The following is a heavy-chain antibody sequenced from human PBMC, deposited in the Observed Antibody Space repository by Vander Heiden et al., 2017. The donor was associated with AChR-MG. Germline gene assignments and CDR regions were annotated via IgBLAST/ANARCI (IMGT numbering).Heavy chain of an antibody. J-gene: IGHJ6*02. CDR1: GGPISSGDYQ. CDR2: IYYSGST. Sequence: QVQLQESGPGLVKPSQTLSLTCTVSGGPISSGDYQRCWIRQPPGEGLEWIGYIYYSGSTYYNPSLKSRVTISVDTSKNQFSLKLSSVTAADTAVYYCARVRGANYDYVWGSYRDYYYYGMDVWGQGTTVTVSS. V-gene: IGHV4-30-4*01. D-gene: IGHD3-16*02. CDR3: ARVRGANYDYVWGSYRDYYYYGMDV.